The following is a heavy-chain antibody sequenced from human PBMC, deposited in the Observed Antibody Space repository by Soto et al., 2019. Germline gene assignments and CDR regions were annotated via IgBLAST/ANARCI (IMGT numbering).Heavy chain of an antibody. CDR2: IYYSGST. J-gene: IGHJ4*02. V-gene: IGHV4-59*08. CDR1: GGSISSYY. Sequence: PSETLSLTCTVSGGSISSYYWSWIRQPPGKGLEWIGYIYYSGSTNYNPSLKSRVTISVDTSKNQFSLKLKSVTAADTAVYYCARVSPPFSSSWEQSFDYWGQGTLVTVSS. CDR3: ARVSPPFSSSWEQSFDY. D-gene: IGHD6-13*01.